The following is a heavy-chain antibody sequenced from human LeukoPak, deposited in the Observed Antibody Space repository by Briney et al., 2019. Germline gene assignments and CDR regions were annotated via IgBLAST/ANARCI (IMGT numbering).Heavy chain of an antibody. Sequence: PGGSLRLSCAGSGFTSSDHDMNWVRQAPGQGLEWVSYISSSGSSTYYADSVKGRFTISRDNSKNTLYLQMNSLRAEDTAVYYCAKDHYSNYGYFDYWGQGTLVTVSS. J-gene: IGHJ4*02. V-gene: IGHV3-48*03. CDR2: ISSSGSST. CDR3: AKDHYSNYGYFDY. CDR1: GFTSSDHD. D-gene: IGHD4-11*01.